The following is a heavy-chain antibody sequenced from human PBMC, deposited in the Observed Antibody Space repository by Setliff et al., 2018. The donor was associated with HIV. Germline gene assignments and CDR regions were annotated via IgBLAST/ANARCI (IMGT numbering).Heavy chain of an antibody. J-gene: IGHJ4*02. D-gene: IGHD3-9*01. CDR1: GYTFTTYA. CDR3: AREHDTLTGHSFDY. V-gene: IGHV1-3*01. CDR2: INEASGNT. Sequence: ASVKVSCKASGYTFTTYAIFWVRQAPGQRLEWMGWINEASGNTKCSQKFQGRVTITRDTSASTAYMELSSLRSEDTAVYYCAREHDTLTGHSFDYWGQGTLVTVSS.